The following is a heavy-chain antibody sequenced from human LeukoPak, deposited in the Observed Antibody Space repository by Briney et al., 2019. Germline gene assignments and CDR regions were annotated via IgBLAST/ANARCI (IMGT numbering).Heavy chain of an antibody. V-gene: IGHV1-18*01. Sequence: GASVKVSCKASGYTFTSYGISWVRQAPGQGLEWMGWISAYNGNTNYAQKLQGRVTMTTDTSTSTAYMEPRSLRSDDTAVYYCARVVSGSLKVGTGDYWGQGTLVTVSS. CDR3: ARVVSGSLKVGTGDY. D-gene: IGHD1-26*01. CDR2: ISAYNGNT. J-gene: IGHJ4*02. CDR1: GYTFTSYG.